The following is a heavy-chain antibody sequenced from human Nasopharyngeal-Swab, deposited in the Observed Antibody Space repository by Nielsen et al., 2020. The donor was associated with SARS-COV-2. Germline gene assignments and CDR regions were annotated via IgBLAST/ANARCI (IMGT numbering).Heavy chain of an antibody. CDR3: ARIPREYWFDP. V-gene: IGHV4-39*07. CDR2: IYYSGST. J-gene: IGHJ5*02. D-gene: IGHD3-10*01. CDR1: SGSISSSSYY. Sequence: SETLSLTCTVSSGSISSSSYYWGWIRQPPGKGLEWIGSIYYSGSTYYNPSLKSRVTISVDTSKNQFSLKLSSVTAADTAVYYCARIPREYWFDPWGQGTLVTVSS.